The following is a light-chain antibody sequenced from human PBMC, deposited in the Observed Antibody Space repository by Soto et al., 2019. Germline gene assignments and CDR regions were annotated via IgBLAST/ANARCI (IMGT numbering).Light chain of an antibody. CDR1: SSDIGDYNF. CDR3: SSYKYDTVIPFV. V-gene: IGLV2-14*01. CDR2: EVS. Sequence: QSVLTQPASVSGSPGQSISISCTGTSSDIGDYNFVSWYQHHPGKAPKVIIYEVSNRPSGVSHRFAGSKSGNTASLTISGLQTEDEADYYCSSYKYDTVIPFVFGSGTKVTVL. J-gene: IGLJ1*01.